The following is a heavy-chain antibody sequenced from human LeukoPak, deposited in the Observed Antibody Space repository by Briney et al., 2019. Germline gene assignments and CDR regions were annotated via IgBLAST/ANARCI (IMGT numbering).Heavy chain of an antibody. CDR1: GFTFSSYA. D-gene: IGHD2-2*01. Sequence: PGGSLRLSCAASGFTFSSYAMSWVRQAPGKGLEWVSAISGSGGSTYYADSVKGRFTISRDNSKNTLYLQMNSLRAEDTAVYYCAKDYGVSCSSTSCYPYGGFDYWGQGTLVTVSS. CDR2: ISGSGGST. V-gene: IGHV3-23*01. J-gene: IGHJ4*02. CDR3: AKDYGVSCSSTSCYPYGGFDY.